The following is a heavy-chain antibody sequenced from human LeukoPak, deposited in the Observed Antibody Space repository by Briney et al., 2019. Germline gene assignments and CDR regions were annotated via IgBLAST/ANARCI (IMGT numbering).Heavy chain of an antibody. J-gene: IGHJ4*02. CDR3: ARGRWSATTASYYLDF. V-gene: IGHV1-69*01. CDR2: IIPIFGTA. CDR1: GGTFSSYA. Sequence: AASVKVSCKASGGTFSSYAISWVRQAPGQGLEWMGGIIPIFGTANYAQKFQGRVTITADESTSTAYMELSSLTSEDTAVYYCARGRWSATTASYYLDFWGQGTLVTVSS. D-gene: IGHD5-24*01.